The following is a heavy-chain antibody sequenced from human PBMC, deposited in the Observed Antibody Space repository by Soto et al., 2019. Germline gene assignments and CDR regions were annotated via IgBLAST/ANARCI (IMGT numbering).Heavy chain of an antibody. D-gene: IGHD1-26*01. Sequence: PSETLSLTCAVSGGSLSGYYWSWIRQPPGKGLEWIGEINHSGSTNYNPSLKSRVTISVDTSKNQFSLELSSVTAAGAEVYSGARGRGQKRLVREPYYYYYGMDVWGQGTTVTVSS. J-gene: IGHJ6*02. CDR2: INHSGST. CDR1: GGSLSGYY. V-gene: IGHV4-34*01. CDR3: ARGRGQKRLVREPYYYYYGMDV.